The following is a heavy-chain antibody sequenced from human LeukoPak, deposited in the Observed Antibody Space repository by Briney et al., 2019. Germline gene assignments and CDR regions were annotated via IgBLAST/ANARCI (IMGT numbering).Heavy chain of an antibody. CDR1: GGSFRGYY. CDR3: ARARLVATIGSHFDY. Sequence: SETLSLTCAVYGGSFRGYYWSWIRQPPGKGLEWIGEINHSGSTNYNPSLKSRVTISVDTSKNQFSLKLSSVTAADTAVYYCARARLVATIGSHFDYWGQGTLVTVSS. J-gene: IGHJ4*02. V-gene: IGHV4-34*01. D-gene: IGHD5-12*01. CDR2: INHSGST.